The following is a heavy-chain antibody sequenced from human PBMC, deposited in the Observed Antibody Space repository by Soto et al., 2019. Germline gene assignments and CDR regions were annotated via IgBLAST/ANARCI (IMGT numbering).Heavy chain of an antibody. CDR2: MSGSGGST. V-gene: IGHV3-23*01. CDR3: AKAVYYDDIWGSSKGADY. Sequence: VQLLESGGGLVQPGGSLRLSCAASGFTFSSYDMSWVSQAPGKGLEWVSAMSGSGGSTYYADSVKGRFTISRDNSKNPLYLQMNSLRAEDTAVYYCAKAVYYDDIWGSSKGADYWGQGTLVTVSS. CDR1: GFTFSSYD. D-gene: IGHD3-16*01. J-gene: IGHJ4*02.